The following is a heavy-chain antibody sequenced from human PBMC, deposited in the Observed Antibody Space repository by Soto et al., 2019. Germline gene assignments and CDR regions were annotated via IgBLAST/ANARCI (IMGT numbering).Heavy chain of an antibody. V-gene: IGHV1-69*02. Sequence: QVQLVQSGAEVKKPGSSVKVSCKASGGTFSSYTISWVRQAPGQGLEWMGRIIPILGIANYAQKFQGRVTITADKSTSTAYMELSSLRSEDTAVYYCASSYYYDSSGYRCFDYWGQGTLVTVSS. J-gene: IGHJ4*02. D-gene: IGHD3-22*01. CDR1: GGTFSSYT. CDR3: ASSYYYDSSGYRCFDY. CDR2: IIPILGIA.